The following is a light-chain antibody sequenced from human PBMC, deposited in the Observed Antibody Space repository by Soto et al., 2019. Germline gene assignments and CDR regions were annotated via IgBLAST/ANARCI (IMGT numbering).Light chain of an antibody. CDR1: SSDVGGYNS. Sequence: QSVLTQPRSVSGSSGQSVTISCTGTSSDVGGYNSVSWYQHHPGKAPSLIIYDVNKRPSGVPDRFSGSKSENAASLTISGLQAEDEGDYYCCSYAGRYSYVFGSGTKVTVL. V-gene: IGLV2-11*01. CDR2: DVN. J-gene: IGLJ1*01. CDR3: CSYAGRYSYV.